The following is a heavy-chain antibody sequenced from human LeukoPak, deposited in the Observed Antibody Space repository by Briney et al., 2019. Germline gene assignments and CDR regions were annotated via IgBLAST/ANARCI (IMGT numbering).Heavy chain of an antibody. V-gene: IGHV3-23*01. CDR2: ISGSGDNT. CDR3: AKLPDCSNDACSQGDY. D-gene: IGHD2-8*01. Sequence: TGGSQKLSCATSGITFSRKAMSWVRQAPGKGLEWVSAISGSGDNTYYVDAVRGRFTISRDNSKNTLYLHMNNLRAEDTAVYYCAKLPDCSNDACSQGDYWGQGTLVIVSS. J-gene: IGHJ4*02. CDR1: GITFSRKA.